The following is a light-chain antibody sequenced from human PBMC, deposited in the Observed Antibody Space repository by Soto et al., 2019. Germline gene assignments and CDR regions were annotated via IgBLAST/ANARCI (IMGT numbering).Light chain of an antibody. V-gene: IGKV4-1*01. CDR3: QQYYSPLWT. Sequence: DIVMTQSPDSLAVSLGERATINCKASQSVAYTSNKKTYVAWYQQKAGQPPKLLLYWSSTHASGVPDRFSGSGSGTDFTLTISSLQAEDVAVYYCQQYYSPLWTFGQGTKVQIK. CDR1: QSVAYTSNKKTY. J-gene: IGKJ1*01. CDR2: WSS.